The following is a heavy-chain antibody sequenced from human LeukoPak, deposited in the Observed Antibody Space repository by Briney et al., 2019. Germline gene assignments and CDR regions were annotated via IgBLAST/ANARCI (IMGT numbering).Heavy chain of an antibody. V-gene: IGHV3-74*01. CDR3: AIVRGVITDLDY. Sequence: GGSLRLSCAASGFTFSSYWMHWVRQAPGKGLVWVSRINSDGSSTRYADSVKGRFTMSRDNAKNTLYLQMNSLRAEDTAVYYCAIVRGVITDLDYWGQGTLVTVSS. J-gene: IGHJ4*02. CDR1: GFTFSSYW. CDR2: INSDGSST. D-gene: IGHD3-10*01.